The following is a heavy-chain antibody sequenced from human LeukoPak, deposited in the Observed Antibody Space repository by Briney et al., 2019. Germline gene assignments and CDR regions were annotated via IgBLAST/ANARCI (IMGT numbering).Heavy chain of an antibody. V-gene: IGHV3-11*01. CDR3: ARDRGTYYYDSSGTVDY. J-gene: IGHJ4*02. CDR1: GFTFSDYY. CDR2: ISSSGSTI. Sequence: GGSLRLSCAASGFTFSDYYMSWIRQAPGKGLEWVSYISSSGSTIYYADSVKGRFTISRDNAKNSLYLQMNSLRAEDTAVYYCARDRGTYYYDSSGTVDYWGQGTLVTVSS. D-gene: IGHD3-22*01.